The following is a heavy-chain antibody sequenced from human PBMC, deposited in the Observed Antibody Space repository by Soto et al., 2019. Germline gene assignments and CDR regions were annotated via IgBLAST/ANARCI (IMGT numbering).Heavy chain of an antibody. J-gene: IGHJ4*02. D-gene: IGHD3-3*01. CDR1: GYTFTNYG. V-gene: IGHV1-18*01. CDR2: INSYNGNT. Sequence: QVQLVQSGAEVKKPGASVKVSCKASGYTFTNYGITWVRQAPGQGLEWMGWINSYNGNTHYAQKLQGRFTTTTDTSTSTAYMELRSLRSDDTAVYYCASDMVTIFGVVIKDWGQGTLVTVSS. CDR3: ASDMVTIFGVVIKD.